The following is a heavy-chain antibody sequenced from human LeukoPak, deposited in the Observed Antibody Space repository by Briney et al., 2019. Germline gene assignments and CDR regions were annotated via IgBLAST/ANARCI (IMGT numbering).Heavy chain of an antibody. J-gene: IGHJ6*03. V-gene: IGHV4-59*01. CDR3: ARGIYSGSSDYYYYYYMDV. D-gene: IGHD3-10*01. CDR2: IYYSGST. Sequence: PSETLSLTCTVSGGSISSYYWSWIRQPPGKGLEWIGYIYYSGSTNYNPSLKSRVTISVDTSKNQFSLKLSSVTAADTAVYYCARGIYSGSSDYYYYYYMDVWGKGTTVTVSS. CDR1: GGSISSYY.